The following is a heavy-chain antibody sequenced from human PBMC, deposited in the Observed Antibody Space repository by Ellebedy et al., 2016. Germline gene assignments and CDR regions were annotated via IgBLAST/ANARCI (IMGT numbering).Heavy chain of an antibody. V-gene: IGHV3-11*01. Sequence: GESLKISXAASGFTFSYYYMSWIRQAPGKGLEWVSYISSSGSTIYYADSVKGRFTISRDNAKNSLYLQMNSLRAEDTAVYYCARDLDLMVRGVILDYYYGMDVWGQGTTVTVSS. CDR2: ISSSGSTI. J-gene: IGHJ6*02. CDR1: GFTFSYYY. CDR3: ARDLDLMVRGVILDYYYGMDV. D-gene: IGHD3-10*01.